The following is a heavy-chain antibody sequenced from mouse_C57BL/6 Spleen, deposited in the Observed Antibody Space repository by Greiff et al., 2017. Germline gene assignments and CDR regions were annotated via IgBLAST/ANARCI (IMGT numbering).Heavy chain of an antibody. CDR1: GYTFTDHT. D-gene: IGHD3-1*01. Sequence: VQLMESDAGLVKPGASVKISCKVSGYTFTDHTIHWMIQRPEQGLEWIAYIYPRDGSTKYNETFKGKATLTADKTSSTPYMQRNSVTAEDSAVYFCERLGNYWGEGTTRTVSS. V-gene: IGHV1-78*01. J-gene: IGHJ2*01. CDR2: IYPRDGST. CDR3: ERLGNY.